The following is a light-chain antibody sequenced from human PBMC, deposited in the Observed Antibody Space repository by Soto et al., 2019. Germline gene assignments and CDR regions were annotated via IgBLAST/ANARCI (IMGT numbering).Light chain of an antibody. J-gene: IGLJ1*01. CDR1: SSNIGSNY. Sequence: QPVLTQPPSASGTPGQRVTISCSGSSSNIGSNYVYWYQQLPGTAPKLLIYRNNQRPSGVPDRFSGSKSGTSASLAISGLRSEVEADYYCAAWDDSLSGRYVFGTGTKLTVL. CDR3: AAWDDSLSGRYV. V-gene: IGLV1-47*01. CDR2: RNN.